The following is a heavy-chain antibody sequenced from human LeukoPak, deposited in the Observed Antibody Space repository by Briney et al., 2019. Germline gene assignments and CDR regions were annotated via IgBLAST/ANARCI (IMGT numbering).Heavy chain of an antibody. Sequence: GGSLRLSCAASGFTFSSHASSWVRQTPGKGLEWVSTVSGSGDTTFYADSVKGRITISRDNSRNTLYLQMHSLRVDDTAIYYCAKDLYPGGIQPRWFDYWGQGALVTVSS. CDR3: AKDLYPGGIQPRWFDY. V-gene: IGHV3-23*01. CDR1: GFTFSSHA. D-gene: IGHD5-18*01. CDR2: VSGSGDTT. J-gene: IGHJ4*02.